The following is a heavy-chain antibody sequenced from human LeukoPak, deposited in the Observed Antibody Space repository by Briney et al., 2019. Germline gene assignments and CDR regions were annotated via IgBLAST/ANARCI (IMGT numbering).Heavy chain of an antibody. CDR2: IYTSGST. Sequence: PSETLSLTCTVSGGSISSGSYYWSWIRQPAGKGLEWIGRIYTSGSTNYNPSLKSRVTISVDTSKNQFSLKLSSVTAADTAVYYCARCYYYYMDVWGKGTTVTISS. CDR3: ARCYYYYMDV. J-gene: IGHJ6*03. CDR1: GGSISSGSYY. V-gene: IGHV4-61*02.